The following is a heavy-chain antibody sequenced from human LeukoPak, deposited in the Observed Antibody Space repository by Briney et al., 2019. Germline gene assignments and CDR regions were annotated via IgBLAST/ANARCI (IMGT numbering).Heavy chain of an antibody. Sequence: ASVKVSCKASGYTFTSYGISWVRQAPGQGLEWMGWISSYNGNTNYAQKLQGRVTMTTDTSTSTAYMELRSLRSDDTAVYYCARVDVAVAPRGGPIDYWGQGTLVTVSS. CDR3: ARVDVAVAPRGGPIDY. CDR1: GYTFTSYG. J-gene: IGHJ4*02. D-gene: IGHD6-19*01. V-gene: IGHV1-18*01. CDR2: ISSYNGNT.